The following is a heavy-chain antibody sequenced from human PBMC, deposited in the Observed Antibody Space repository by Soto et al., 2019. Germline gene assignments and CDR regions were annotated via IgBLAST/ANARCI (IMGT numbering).Heavy chain of an antibody. V-gene: IGHV3-48*01. CDR3: ARDMGGYEYYYYGMDV. CDR2: ISSSSSTI. D-gene: IGHD5-12*01. J-gene: IGHJ6*02. Sequence: GGSLRLSCAASGFTFSSYSMNWVRQAPGKGLEWVSYISSSSSTIYYADSVKGRFTISRDNAKNSLYLQMNSLRAEDTAVYYCARDMGGYEYYYYGMDVWGQGTTVTVSS. CDR1: GFTFSSYS.